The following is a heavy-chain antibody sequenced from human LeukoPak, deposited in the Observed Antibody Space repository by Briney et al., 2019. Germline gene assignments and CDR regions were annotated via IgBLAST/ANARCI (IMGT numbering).Heavy chain of an antibody. V-gene: IGHV3-64*01. J-gene: IGHJ6*03. Sequence: GGCLRVSCAASVFTFSRYAMQSVREAPGKGLEYVSPLSSKGGSTYYANSVKGRFTSSRDNSKNTLYLQMGRLRAEDMAVYYCARARGYYDSSGYYYYYYMDVWGKGTMVTVSS. CDR1: VFTFSRYA. D-gene: IGHD3-22*01. CDR2: LSSKGGST. CDR3: ARARGYYDSSGYYYYYYMDV.